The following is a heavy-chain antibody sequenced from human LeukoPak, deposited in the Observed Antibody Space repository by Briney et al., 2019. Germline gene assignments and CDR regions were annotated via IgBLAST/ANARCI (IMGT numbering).Heavy chain of an antibody. Sequence: ASVKDSCKASGYTFTGYYMHWVRQVPGQGLEWMGWINPNSGGTNYAQKFRGRVTMTRDTSISTAYMELSRLRSDDTAVYYCARDVVGAIHYFDYWGQGTLVTVSS. CDR3: ARDVVGAIHYFDY. V-gene: IGHV1-2*02. CDR1: GYTFTGYY. D-gene: IGHD1-26*01. J-gene: IGHJ4*02. CDR2: INPNSGGT.